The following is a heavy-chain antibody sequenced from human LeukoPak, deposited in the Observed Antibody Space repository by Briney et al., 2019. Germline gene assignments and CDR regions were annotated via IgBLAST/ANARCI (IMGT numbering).Heavy chain of an antibody. Sequence: SETLSLTCTVSGGSISSYYWSWLRQPPGKGLEWSGYIYYSGSTNYNPSPKSRVTISVDTTKNQFSLKLSSVTAADTAVYYCARGSVAGNSFDCWGQGTLVTVSS. J-gene: IGHJ4*02. CDR3: ARGSVAGNSFDC. V-gene: IGHV4-59*01. CDR2: IYYSGST. CDR1: GGSISSYY. D-gene: IGHD6-19*01.